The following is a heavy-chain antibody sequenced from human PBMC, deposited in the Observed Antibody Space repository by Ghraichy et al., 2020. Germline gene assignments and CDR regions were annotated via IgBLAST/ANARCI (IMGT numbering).Heavy chain of an antibody. CDR3: ARGDGKGSGTFDY. D-gene: IGHD6-19*01. V-gene: IGHV4-59*01. Sequence: SETLSLTCTVSGGSISSYYWSWIRQPPGKGLEWIGYIYYSGSTNYNPSLKSRVTISVDTSKNQFSLKLSSVTAADTAVYYCARGDGKGSGTFDYWGQGTLVTVSS. CDR2: IYYSGST. CDR1: GGSISSYY. J-gene: IGHJ4*02.